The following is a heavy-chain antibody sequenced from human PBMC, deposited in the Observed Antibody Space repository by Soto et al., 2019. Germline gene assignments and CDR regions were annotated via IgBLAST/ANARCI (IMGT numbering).Heavy chain of an antibody. CDR2: IWYDGSYR. Sequence: QVQLVQSGGGVVQSGRSLRLSCISSGFTFNTYGMFWARQAPGTGLEWVAGIWYDGSYRYYVDSVKGRFTVSRDNSKNTVYLEMNNLRAEDTAVYYCARISGSGHLGWFDPWGQGTLVTVSP. CDR1: GFTFNTYG. V-gene: IGHV3-33*01. J-gene: IGHJ5*02. CDR3: ARISGSGHLGWFDP. D-gene: IGHD3-10*01.